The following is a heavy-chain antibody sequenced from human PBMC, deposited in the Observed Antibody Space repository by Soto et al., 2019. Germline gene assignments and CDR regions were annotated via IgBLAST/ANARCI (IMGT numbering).Heavy chain of an antibody. D-gene: IGHD2-15*01. Sequence: ESGGGLVQPGRSLRLSCAASGFTFDAYAMHWVRRVPGKGLERVSSISWNSNIIGYADSVKGRLTISRDNARKSLYLQVITRRTEYTALYYCAKGGPDGYCSGGRCYFDYRDQRAQGTVSS. CDR2: ISWNSNII. V-gene: IGHV3-9*01. J-gene: IGHJ4*02. CDR3: AKGGPDGYCSGGRCYFDY. CDR1: GFTFDAYA.